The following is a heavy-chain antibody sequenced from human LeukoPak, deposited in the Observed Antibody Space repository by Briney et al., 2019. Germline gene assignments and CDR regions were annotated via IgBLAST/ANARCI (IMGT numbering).Heavy chain of an antibody. CDR2: ISYSGST. Sequence: SETLSLTCTVSGGSISGYYWSWIRQPPGKGLEWIGYISYSGSTNCNPSLKSRVTISVDTSKNQFSLKLSSVTAADTAVYYCARVDPDSSSTLEVFDYWGQGTLVTVSS. V-gene: IGHV4-59*01. CDR1: GGSISGYY. CDR3: ARVDPDSSSTLEVFDY. D-gene: IGHD6-6*01. J-gene: IGHJ4*02.